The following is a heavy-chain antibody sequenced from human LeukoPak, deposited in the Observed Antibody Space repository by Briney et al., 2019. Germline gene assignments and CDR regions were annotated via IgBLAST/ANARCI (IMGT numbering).Heavy chain of an antibody. CDR3: AREDSSGYYEPFDY. J-gene: IGHJ4*02. V-gene: IGHV4-4*07. D-gene: IGHD3-22*01. CDR2: IYSSGSN. Sequence: SETLSLTCTVAGGSISSYYWSWIRQPAGEGRGWIGRIYSSGSNNYNPSLKSRVTMSVDTSKNQFSLRLSSVTAADTAVCDCAREDSSGYYEPFDYWGQGTLVTVSS. CDR1: GGSISSYY.